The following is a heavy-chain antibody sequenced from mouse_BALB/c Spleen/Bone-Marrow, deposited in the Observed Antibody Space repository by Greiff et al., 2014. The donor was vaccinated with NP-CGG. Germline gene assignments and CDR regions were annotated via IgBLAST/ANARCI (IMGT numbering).Heavy chain of an antibody. CDR2: IDPANGNT. Sequence: EVQLVESGAELVKPGASVKLSCTASGFNIKDTYMHWVKQRPEQGLEWIGRIDPANGNTKYDPKFQGKATITAVTSSNTAYLQLSSLTSEDTAVYYCARYYYGYYFDYWGQGTTLTVSS. CDR1: GFNIKDTY. D-gene: IGHD1-2*01. J-gene: IGHJ2*01. CDR3: ARYYYGYYFDY. V-gene: IGHV14-3*02.